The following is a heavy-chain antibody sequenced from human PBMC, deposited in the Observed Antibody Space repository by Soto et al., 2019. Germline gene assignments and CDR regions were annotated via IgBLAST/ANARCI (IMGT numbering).Heavy chain of an antibody. CDR3: ARDRAHYDFWSGPYYGMDV. J-gene: IGHJ6*02. CDR1: GFTFSSYG. Sequence: PGGSLRLSCAASGFTFSSYGMHWVRQAPGKGLEWVAVIWYDGSNKYYADSVKGRFTISRDNSKNTLYLQMNSLRAEDTAVYYCARDRAHYDFWSGPYYGMDVWGQGTTFTVSS. D-gene: IGHD3-3*01. CDR2: IWYDGSNK. V-gene: IGHV3-33*01.